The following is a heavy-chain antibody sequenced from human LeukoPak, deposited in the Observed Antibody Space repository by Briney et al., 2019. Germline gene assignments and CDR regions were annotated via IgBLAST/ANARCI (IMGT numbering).Heavy chain of an antibody. CDR1: GFTFSSYG. Sequence: GRSLRLSCAASGFTFSSYGMHWVRQAPGKGLEWVAVISYDGSNKCYADSVKGRFTISRDNSKNTLYLQMNSLRTEDTAVYYCARVSSNLYGGNSDWWYFDLWGRGTLVTVSS. V-gene: IGHV3-30*03. CDR3: ARVSSNLYGGNSDWWYFDL. J-gene: IGHJ2*01. CDR2: ISYDGSNK. D-gene: IGHD4-23*01.